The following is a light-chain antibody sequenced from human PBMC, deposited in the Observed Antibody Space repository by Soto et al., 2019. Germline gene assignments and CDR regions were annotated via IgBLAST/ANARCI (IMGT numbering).Light chain of an antibody. Sequence: QSALTQPASVSGSPGQSITISCTGTSSDVGGYNYVSWYQQHQDKAPKLMIYDVSNRPSGVSKRFSGSKSGNTASLTISGLQAEDEADDYCSSYTSSSTPVVFGGGTKLTVL. CDR2: DVS. CDR1: SSDVGGYNY. CDR3: SSYTSSSTPVV. J-gene: IGLJ2*01. V-gene: IGLV2-14*01.